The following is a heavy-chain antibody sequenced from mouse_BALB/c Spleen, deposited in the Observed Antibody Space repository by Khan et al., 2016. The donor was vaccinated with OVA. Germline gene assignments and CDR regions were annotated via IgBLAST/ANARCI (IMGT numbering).Heavy chain of an antibody. CDR3: ANHGSSSAWLTY. CDR2: INPSTGYT. J-gene: IGHJ3*01. CDR1: GYTFTSYW. V-gene: IGHV1-7*01. D-gene: IGHD1-1*01. Sequence: VKLLESGAELAKPGASVKMSCKASGYTFTSYWMHWVQQRPGQGLEWIGYINPSTGYTEYNQRFKDKATLTADKSSSTAYMQLSSLTSEESAVYYCANHGSSSAWLTYWGQGTLVTVSA.